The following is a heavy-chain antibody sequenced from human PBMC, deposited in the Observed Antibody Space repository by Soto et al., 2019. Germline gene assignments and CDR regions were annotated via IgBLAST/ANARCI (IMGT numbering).Heavy chain of an antibody. J-gene: IGHJ5*02. Sequence: SETLSLTCAVYGGSFSGYYWSWIRQPPGKGLEWIGEINHSGSTNYNTSLKSRVTISVDTSKNQFSLKLSSVTAADTAVYYCARGAWQLDNWFDPWGQGTLVTVSS. CDR1: GGSFSGYY. CDR2: INHSGST. CDR3: ARGAWQLDNWFDP. V-gene: IGHV4-34*01. D-gene: IGHD6-6*01.